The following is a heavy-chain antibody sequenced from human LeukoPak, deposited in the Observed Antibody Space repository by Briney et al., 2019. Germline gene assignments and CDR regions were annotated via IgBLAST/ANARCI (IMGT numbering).Heavy chain of an antibody. V-gene: IGHV3-74*01. CDR3: AGGISATGGG. CDR2: INSDGSIT. CDR1: GFTFSSYG. Sequence: PGGSLRLSCAASGFTFSSYGMNWVRQAPGKGLVWVSRINSDGSITTYADSVKGRFTISRDNAKNTLYLQMNSLRAEDTAVYYCAGGISATGGGWGQGTMVTVSS. D-gene: IGHD6-13*01. J-gene: IGHJ3*01.